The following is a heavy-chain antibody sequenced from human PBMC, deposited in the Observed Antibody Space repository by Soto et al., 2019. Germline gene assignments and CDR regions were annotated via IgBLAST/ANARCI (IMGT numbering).Heavy chain of an antibody. CDR2: IYYSGST. Sequence: PSETLSLTCTVSGGSISSGGYYWSWIRQHPGKGLEWIGYIYYSGSTYYNPSLKSRVTISVDTSKNQFSLKLSSVTAADTAVYYCARFGYCSGGSYPRAFVDYWGQGTLVTVSS. V-gene: IGHV4-31*03. D-gene: IGHD2-15*01. J-gene: IGHJ4*02. CDR3: ARFGYCSGGSYPRAFVDY. CDR1: GGSISSGGYY.